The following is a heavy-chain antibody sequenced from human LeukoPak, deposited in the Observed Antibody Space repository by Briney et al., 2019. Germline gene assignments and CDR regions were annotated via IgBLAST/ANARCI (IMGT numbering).Heavy chain of an antibody. CDR2: IYYSGST. CDR1: GGSISRYY. D-gene: IGHD1-1*01. Sequence: SETLSLTCTVSGGSISRYYWSWIRQPPGKGLEWIGYIYYSGSTNYNPSLKSRVTISVDTSKNQFSLKLSSVTAADTAVYYCARHWVERPGAFDIWGQGTMVTVSS. J-gene: IGHJ3*02. V-gene: IGHV4-59*08. CDR3: ARHWVERPGAFDI.